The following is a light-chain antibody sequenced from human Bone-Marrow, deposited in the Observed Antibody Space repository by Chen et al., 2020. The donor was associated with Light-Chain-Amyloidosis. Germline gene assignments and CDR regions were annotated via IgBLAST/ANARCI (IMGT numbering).Light chain of an antibody. Sequence: EIVFMQSPGTLPWSPGEGAHTSCRASKTISGNNLTWNQQTFGQAPRLLIYGSSSRATGIPDRCTGSGSGTDITLCIHRLEPEDFEMYYCQQYGTSPLAFGGGTKLGI. CDR3: QQYGTSPLA. J-gene: IGKJ4*01. CDR2: GSS. CDR1: KTISGNN. V-gene: IGKV3-20*01.